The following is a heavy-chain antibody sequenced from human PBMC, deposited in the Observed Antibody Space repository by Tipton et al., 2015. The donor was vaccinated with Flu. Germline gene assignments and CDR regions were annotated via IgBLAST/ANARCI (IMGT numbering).Heavy chain of an antibody. V-gene: IGHV4-4*02. D-gene: IGHD3-22*01. CDR2: IYHSGST. Sequence: TLSLTCAVSGGSISSSNWWSWVRQPPGKGLEWIEEIYHSGSTNYNPSLKSRVTISVDKSKNQFSLKLSSVTAADTAVYYCARHRDRDSSGYFPFDYWGQGTLVTVSS. J-gene: IGHJ4*02. CDR3: ARHRDRDSSGYFPFDY. CDR1: GGSISSSNW.